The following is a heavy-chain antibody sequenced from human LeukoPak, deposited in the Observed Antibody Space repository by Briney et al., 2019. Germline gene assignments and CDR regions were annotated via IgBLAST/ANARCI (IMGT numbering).Heavy chain of an antibody. CDR2: ISYTNII. D-gene: IGHD1-1*01. J-gene: IGHJ3*02. Sequence: GGSLRLSCAASGFTFSTYSMNWVRQAPGKGLEWVSYISYTNIIYYADSVKGRFTISRDNAKSTLFLQMNSLRTDDTSVYFCAKFAYNWNAPDGFDMWGQGTMVIVSS. V-gene: IGHV3-48*01. CDR1: GFTFSTYS. CDR3: AKFAYNWNAPDGFDM.